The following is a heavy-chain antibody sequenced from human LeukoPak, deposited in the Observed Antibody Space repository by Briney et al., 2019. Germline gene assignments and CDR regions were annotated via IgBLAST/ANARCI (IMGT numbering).Heavy chain of an antibody. D-gene: IGHD3-3*01. J-gene: IGHJ4*02. CDR2: IYPGDSDT. V-gene: IGHV5-51*01. CDR1: GYIFTTYW. CDR3: ARRIFGVITPFDY. Sequence: GESLKISCKVTGYIFTTYWIGWVRQMPGKGLEWMGIIYPGDSDTKYSPSFQGQVTISADKSISTAYLQWSSLKASDTAMYYCARRIFGVITPFDYWGQGTLVTVSS.